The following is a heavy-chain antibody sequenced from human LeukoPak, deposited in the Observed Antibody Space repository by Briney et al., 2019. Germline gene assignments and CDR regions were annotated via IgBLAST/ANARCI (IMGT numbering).Heavy chain of an antibody. V-gene: IGHV4-34*01. D-gene: IGHD3-22*01. Sequence: SETLSLTCTVSGGSISSYYWAWIRQPPGKGLEWIGEITHSGSTNYNPSLKSRVTISVDTSKNQFSLKLSSVTAADTAVYYCARGAYYYDSSGYFTFHIWGQGTMVTVSS. CDR2: ITHSGST. J-gene: IGHJ3*02. CDR1: GGSISSYY. CDR3: ARGAYYYDSSGYFTFHI.